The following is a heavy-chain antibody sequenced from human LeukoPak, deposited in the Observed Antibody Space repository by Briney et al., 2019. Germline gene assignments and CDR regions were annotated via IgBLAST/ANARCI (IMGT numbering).Heavy chain of an antibody. Sequence: SETLSLTCTVSGGSISSYYWSWIRQPPGKGLEWIGYIYYSGSTNYNPSLKSRVTISVDTSKNQFSLKLSSVTAADTAVYYCARDSRQYYDSSGYYLTDAFDIWGQGTMVTVSS. V-gene: IGHV4-59*01. CDR1: GGSISSYY. D-gene: IGHD3-22*01. CDR3: ARDSRQYYDSSGYYLTDAFDI. J-gene: IGHJ3*02. CDR2: IYYSGST.